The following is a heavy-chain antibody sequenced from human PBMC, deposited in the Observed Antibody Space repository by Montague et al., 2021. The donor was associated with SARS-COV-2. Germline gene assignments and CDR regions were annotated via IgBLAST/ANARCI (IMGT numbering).Heavy chain of an antibody. CDR2: IYHSAKK. CDR3: ARSSILGAHRF. Sequence: SETLSLTCAGYGHSISSSTWWRLVRTHAGKPLARIGDIYHSAKKKNNASLQSRFTISVDKYKNQFSLRLSSVTATDTAAYYCARSSILGAHRFWGQETLVTVSS. D-gene: IGHD3-16*01. V-gene: IGHV4-4*02. J-gene: IGHJ4*02. CDR1: GHSISSSTW.